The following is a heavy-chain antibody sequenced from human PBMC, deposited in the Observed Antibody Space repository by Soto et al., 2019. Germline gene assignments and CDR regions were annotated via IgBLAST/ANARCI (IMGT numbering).Heavy chain of an antibody. CDR2: MSDNGAVT. CDR3: AKGTGWLSFFDS. V-gene: IGHV3-23*04. D-gene: IGHD5-12*01. CDR1: GFTLTDSP. J-gene: IGHJ4*02. Sequence: EVQLVESGGGSIQPGGSLRLSCGASGFTLTDSPMGWVRQAPGKGLELVSGMSDNGAVTLYADSVKGRFTMSRDISRNTVYLDMKSLTADDTATYFCAKGTGWLSFFDSWGQGSLVTVSS.